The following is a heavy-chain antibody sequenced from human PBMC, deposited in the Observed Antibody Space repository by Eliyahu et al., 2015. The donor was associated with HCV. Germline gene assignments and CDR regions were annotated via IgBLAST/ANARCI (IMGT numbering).Heavy chain of an antibody. CDR2: IGCSAYT. CDR3: ARDIAARPYYFYYMDV. J-gene: IGHJ6*03. D-gene: IGHD6-6*01. V-gene: IGHV4-39*07. CDR1: GGSISSSIYY. Sequence: QLQLLESGPGLVKPSETLSLTCTVSGGSISSSIYYWGWIRQPPGKGGWWIGWIGCSAYTWYNPSLKSRVTISVDTSRNQFSLRLSSVTAADTAVYYCARDIAARPYYFYYMDVWGKGTTVTVSS.